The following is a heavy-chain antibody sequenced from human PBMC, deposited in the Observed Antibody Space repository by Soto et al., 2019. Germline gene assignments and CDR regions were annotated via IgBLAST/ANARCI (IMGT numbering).Heavy chain of an antibody. Sequence: EVRLVESGGGLVKSGGSLRLSCAASGFTFSSYTMNWVRQAPGRGLEWVSNINSIGSYLWYVDSVQGRFTISRDNAKNSMYLQTNSLRAEDTAVYYCARVGMTYMPGRIRGALDGLDVWGQGTTVIVSS. CDR3: ARVGMTYMPGRIRGALDGLDV. J-gene: IGHJ6*02. CDR2: INSIGSYL. V-gene: IGHV3-21*06. CDR1: GFTFSSYT. D-gene: IGHD3-10*01.